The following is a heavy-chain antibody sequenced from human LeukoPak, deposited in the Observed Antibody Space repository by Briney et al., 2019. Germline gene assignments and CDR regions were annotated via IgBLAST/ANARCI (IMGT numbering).Heavy chain of an antibody. CDR2: ISADSATT. CDR1: GFTFSIYA. Sequence: PGGSLRLSCAASGFTFSIYAMSWVRQAPGKGLEWVSVISADSATTFYADSVKGRFTISRDNAKNTVFLQMSSLRAEDTALYYCARKSASGNYPLDYWGQGTLVTVSS. V-gene: IGHV3-23*01. J-gene: IGHJ4*02. D-gene: IGHD3-10*01. CDR3: ARKSASGNYPLDY.